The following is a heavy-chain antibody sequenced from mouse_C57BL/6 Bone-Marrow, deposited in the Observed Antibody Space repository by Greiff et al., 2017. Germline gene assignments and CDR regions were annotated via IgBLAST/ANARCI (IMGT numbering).Heavy chain of an antibody. V-gene: IGHV14-4*01. CDR2: IDPENGDT. Sequence: VQLKQSGAELVRPGASVKLSCTASGFTFNDYYMHWVKQRPEQGLEWIGWIDPENGDTDYASKFKSKATITADTSSNTAYLQLSSLTSEDTAVYYCTTDYYGSHWYFDFWGTGTTVTVSS. J-gene: IGHJ1*03. D-gene: IGHD1-1*01. CDR3: TTDYYGSHWYFDF. CDR1: GFTFNDYY.